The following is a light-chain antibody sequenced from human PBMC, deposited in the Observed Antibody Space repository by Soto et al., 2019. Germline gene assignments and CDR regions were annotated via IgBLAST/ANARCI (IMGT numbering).Light chain of an antibody. J-gene: IGLJ1*01. V-gene: IGLV2-14*01. CDR2: DVS. CDR1: SSDVGGYNY. CDR3: SSYTTSNTRQIV. Sequence: QSALTQPASVSGSPGQSITISCTGTSSDVGGYNYVSWYQQHPGKAPKFMIYDVSNRPSGVSNRFSGYKSGNTASLTISGLQAEDKADYCCSSYTTSNTRQIVFGTGTKVTVL.